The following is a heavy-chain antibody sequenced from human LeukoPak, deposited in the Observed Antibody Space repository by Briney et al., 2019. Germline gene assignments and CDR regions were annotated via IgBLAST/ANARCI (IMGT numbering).Heavy chain of an antibody. V-gene: IGHV3-64*02. J-gene: IGHJ4*02. Sequence: PGGSLRLSCAASGFTFSTYAMHWVRQAPGKGLEYVSAISSNGQSTYYADSVKGRFTISRDNSENTVYLQMGSLRAEDMAVYYCARGRWVDIVTHGFDYWGQGSLSPSPQ. D-gene: IGHD3-9*01. CDR1: GFTFSTYA. CDR3: ARGRWVDIVTHGFDY. CDR2: ISSNGQST.